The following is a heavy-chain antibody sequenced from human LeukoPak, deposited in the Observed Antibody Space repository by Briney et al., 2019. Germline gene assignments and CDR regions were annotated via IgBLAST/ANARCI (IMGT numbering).Heavy chain of an antibody. CDR2: INPNSGGT. Sequence: GASVKVSCKASGYTFTGYYMHWVRQAPGQGLEWMGRINPNSGGTNYAQKFQGRVTMTRDTSISTAYMELSRLRSDDTAVYYCAREYKYYDCSGYYADQNWFDPWGQGTLVTVSS. CDR1: GYTFTGYY. D-gene: IGHD3-22*01. J-gene: IGHJ5*02. V-gene: IGHV1-2*06. CDR3: AREYKYYDCSGYYADQNWFDP.